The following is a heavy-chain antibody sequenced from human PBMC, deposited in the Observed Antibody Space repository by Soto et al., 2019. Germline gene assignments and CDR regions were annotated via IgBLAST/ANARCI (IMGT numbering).Heavy chain of an antibody. CDR3: ARNQNHYFDY. J-gene: IGHJ4*02. V-gene: IGHV3-33*01. Sequence: QVQLVESGGGVVQPGRSLRLSCAASGFIFSSYGMHWVRQAPDKGLEWVAVIWSDGSDKYYADSVKGRFTISRDNSKNMLFLQINSLTAEDTAIYYCARNQNHYFDYWGQGTLVTVSS. CDR2: IWSDGSDK. CDR1: GFIFSSYG.